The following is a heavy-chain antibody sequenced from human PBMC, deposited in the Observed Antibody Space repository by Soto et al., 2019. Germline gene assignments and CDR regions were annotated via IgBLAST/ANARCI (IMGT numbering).Heavy chain of an antibody. D-gene: IGHD4-17*01. Sequence: GESLKISCQGSGYNFSVYWIGWVRQMPGKGLEWMGLIYPGDSDTRDSPSFQGQVTMSVDKSINTAYLQWSSLKASDTAMYYCARLPTWPDYHFDYWGQGTPVTVSS. J-gene: IGHJ4*02. CDR3: ARLPTWPDYHFDY. CDR1: GYNFSVYW. CDR2: IYPGDSDT. V-gene: IGHV5-51*01.